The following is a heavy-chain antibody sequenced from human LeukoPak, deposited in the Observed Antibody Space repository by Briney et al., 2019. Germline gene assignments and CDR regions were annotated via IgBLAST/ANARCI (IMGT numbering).Heavy chain of an antibody. CDR2: VKQDGSET. D-gene: IGHD3-3*01. CDR3: AREAGPYDFWSGYSH. CDR1: GFTFSSYA. Sequence: PGGSLRLSCAASGFTFSSYAMSWVRQAPGKGLEWVANVKQDGSETYYVDSVKGRFTISRDNAKNSLYLQVNSLRAEDTAVYYCAREAGPYDFWSGYSHWGQGTLVTVSS. V-gene: IGHV3-7*01. J-gene: IGHJ4*02.